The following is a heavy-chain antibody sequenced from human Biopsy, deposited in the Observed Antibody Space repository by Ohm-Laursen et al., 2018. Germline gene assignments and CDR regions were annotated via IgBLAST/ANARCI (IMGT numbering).Heavy chain of an antibody. CDR3: AKDHFPGNSQWDAFDI. J-gene: IGHJ3*02. CDR2: TGTTT. Sequence: SLRLSCAAPGFTFSSFAMNWVRQAPGEVLEWVSGTGTTTHYADSVEGRFTISRDNSKNTLYLQMNSLRADDTAVYYCAKDHFPGNSQWDAFDIWGQGTTVTVSS. V-gene: IGHV3-23*01. CDR1: GFTFSSFA. D-gene: IGHD4-23*01.